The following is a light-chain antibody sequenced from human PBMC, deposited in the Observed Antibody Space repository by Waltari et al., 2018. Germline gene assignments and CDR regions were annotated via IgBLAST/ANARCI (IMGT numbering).Light chain of an antibody. J-gene: IGKJ2*01. CDR3: MQYTHWPHT. CDR1: QSHLQSDGYIY. Sequence: DVVLTQSPVSPPVTLGEPASISCTSSQSHLQSDGYIYLNWFHQRQGQSPRRLFYEVSKRDFGVPDRFSASGSGTDFTLKISRVEAEDVGIYYCMQYTHWPHTFGQGTKLEIK. CDR2: EVS. V-gene: IGKV2-30*02.